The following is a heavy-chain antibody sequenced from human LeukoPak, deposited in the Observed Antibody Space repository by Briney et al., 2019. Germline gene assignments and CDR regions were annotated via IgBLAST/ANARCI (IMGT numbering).Heavy chain of an antibody. CDR2: ISGSGGST. D-gene: IGHD6-13*01. J-gene: IGHJ4*02. CDR3: AKGEVRAAAGTGFDY. V-gene: IGHV3-23*01. CDR1: GFTLSSYA. Sequence: GGSLRLSCAPSGFTLSSYAMSWVRQAPGKGLEWVSAISGSGGSTYYADSVKGRFTISRDNSKNTLYLQMNSLRAEDTAVYHCAKGEVRAAAGTGFDYWGQGTLVTVSS.